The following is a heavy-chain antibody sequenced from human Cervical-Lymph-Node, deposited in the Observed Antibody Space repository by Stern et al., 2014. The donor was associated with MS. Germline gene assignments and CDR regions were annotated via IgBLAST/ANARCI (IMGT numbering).Heavy chain of an antibody. Sequence: VHLVESGAEVKKPGSSVKVSCKASGGTLNNYAVSWVRQAPGQGLEWIGKIIPFLGIANYAHKFQCRVTLTAAATTSYMEVSSLRSDDTAVYYCARSPDLYDSSGYYFDWGQGTLVTVSS. CDR3: ARSPDLYDSSGYYFD. J-gene: IGHJ4*02. CDR1: GGTLNNYA. CDR2: IIPFLGIA. D-gene: IGHD3-22*01. V-gene: IGHV1-69*09.